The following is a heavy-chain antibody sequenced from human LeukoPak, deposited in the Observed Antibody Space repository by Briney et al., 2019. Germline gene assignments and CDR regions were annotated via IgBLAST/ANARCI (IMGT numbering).Heavy chain of an antibody. CDR2: IWYDGGNK. CDR1: GFTFSSYG. CDR3: ARDPLSGSYGEFDY. D-gene: IGHD1-26*01. V-gene: IGHV3-33*01. J-gene: IGHJ4*02. Sequence: GRSLRLSCAASGFTFSSYGMHWVRQAPGKGLEWVAVIWYDGGNKYYADSVKGRFTISRDNSKNTLYLQMNSLRAEDTAVYYCARDPLSGSYGEFDYWGQGTLVTVSS.